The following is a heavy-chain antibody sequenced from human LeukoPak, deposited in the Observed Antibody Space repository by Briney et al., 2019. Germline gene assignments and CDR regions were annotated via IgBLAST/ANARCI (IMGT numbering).Heavy chain of an antibody. CDR1: GFTFSRYN. V-gene: IGHV3-48*02. CDR2: ISSGGSTI. CDR3: ARVLEGEDY. Sequence: GGSLRLSCAASGFTFSRYNMTWVRQAPGKGLEWVSYISSGGSTIYYADSVKGRFTISRDNAKNSLYLQMSSLRDEDTAVYYCARVLEGEDYWGQGTLVTVSS. J-gene: IGHJ4*02. D-gene: IGHD3-16*01.